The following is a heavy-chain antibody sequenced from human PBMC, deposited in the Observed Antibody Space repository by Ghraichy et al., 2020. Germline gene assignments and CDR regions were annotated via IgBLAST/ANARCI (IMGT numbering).Heavy chain of an antibody. CDR3: ARAFRYCSSTSCYGLDY. Sequence: SETLSLTCTVSGGSISSGGYYWSWIRQHPGKGLEWIGYIYYSGSTYYNPSLKSRVTISVDTSKNQFSLKMRSVTAADTAVYYCARAFRYCSSTSCYGLDYWGQGTLVTVSS. CDR1: GGSISSGGYY. CDR2: IYYSGST. D-gene: IGHD2-2*01. V-gene: IGHV4-31*03. J-gene: IGHJ4*02.